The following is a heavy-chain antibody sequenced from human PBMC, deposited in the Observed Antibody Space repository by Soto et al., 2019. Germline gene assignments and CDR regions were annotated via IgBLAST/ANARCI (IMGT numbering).Heavy chain of an antibody. J-gene: IGHJ5*02. CDR1: GFTVSSNY. D-gene: IGHD5-12*01. Sequence: EVQLVESGGGLVQPGGSLRLCCAASGFTVSSNYMSWVRQAPGKGLEWVSVIYRGGSTYYADSVKSRFTISRDNSKNTLYLQMNSLRAEDTAVYYCAREMVATPNHWGQGTLVTVSS. CDR2: IYRGGST. V-gene: IGHV3-66*01. CDR3: AREMVATPNH.